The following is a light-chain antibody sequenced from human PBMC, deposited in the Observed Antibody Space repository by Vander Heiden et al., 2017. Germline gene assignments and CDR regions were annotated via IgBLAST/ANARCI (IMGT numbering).Light chain of an antibody. J-gene: IGLJ2*01. CDR3: QGWDSSSDHVV. Sequence: SYVLTQPPSVSVAPGQTARIACGGNKIGCKSAHWYQQKPGQAPVLVVYDDSDRPSGIPERFSGSNSGNTATLTITRVEAGDEADYYCQGWDSSSDHVVFGGGTKLTVL. CDR1: KIGCKS. V-gene: IGLV3-21*02. CDR2: DDS.